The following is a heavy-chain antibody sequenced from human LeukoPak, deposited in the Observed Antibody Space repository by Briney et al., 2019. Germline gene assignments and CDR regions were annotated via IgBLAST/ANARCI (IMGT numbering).Heavy chain of an antibody. J-gene: IGHJ6*03. CDR2: VSGSGAHT. CDR3: ARDLADTLNYYYYYYMDV. V-gene: IGHV3-23*01. CDR1: GFTFSSYA. Sequence: GGSLRLSCAASGFTFSSYAMTWVRQAPGKGLQWVSAVSGSGAHTYYADSVKGRFTISRDNAKNTLYLQMNSLRAEDTAVYYCARDLADTLNYYYYYYMDVWGKGTTVTVSS. D-gene: IGHD5-18*01.